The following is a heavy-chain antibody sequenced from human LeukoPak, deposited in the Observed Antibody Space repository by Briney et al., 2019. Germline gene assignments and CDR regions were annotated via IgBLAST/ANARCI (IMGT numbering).Heavy chain of an antibody. J-gene: IGHJ4*02. CDR2: INRSGST. D-gene: IGHD6-6*01. Sequence: SETLSLTCAVYGGSFSGYYWSWSWIRQPPGKGLEWIGEINRSGSTNYNPSLKSRVTISLDTSKNHFSLKLSSVTAADTAVYYCAREAAAARSKFDNWGQGTLVTVSS. CDR1: GGSFSGYY. CDR3: AREAAAARSKFDN. V-gene: IGHV4-34*01.